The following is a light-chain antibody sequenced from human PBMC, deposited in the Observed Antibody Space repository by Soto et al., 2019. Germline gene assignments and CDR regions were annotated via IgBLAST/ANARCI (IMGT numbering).Light chain of an antibody. Sequence: EIVMTQSPATLSVSPGERATLSCRASQSVSSSYLAWYQQKPGQAPRLLIYGASSRATGIPVRFIGSGSGTDFTLTISRLEPEDVAVYCCQQYGSSPRTFGQGTKVDIK. CDR1: QSVSSSY. V-gene: IGKV3-20*01. CDR2: GAS. J-gene: IGKJ1*01. CDR3: QQYGSSPRT.